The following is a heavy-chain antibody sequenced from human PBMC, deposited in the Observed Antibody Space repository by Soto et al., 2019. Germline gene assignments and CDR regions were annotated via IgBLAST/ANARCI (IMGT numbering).Heavy chain of an antibody. J-gene: IGHJ6*03. Sequence: QVQLQQSGPGLVKASQTLSLTCDTSGDSVSSNSAAWNWIRQTPSRGLEWLGRTYYRSKWYINYAVSVKSRITVNPDTSKNQFSLQLNSVTPEDTAVYYCARGSWDDVTGHYYMDVWGKGTTVTVSS. CDR3: ARGSWDDVTGHYYMDV. CDR2: TYYRSKWYI. V-gene: IGHV6-1*01. D-gene: IGHD1-1*01. CDR1: GDSVSSNSAA.